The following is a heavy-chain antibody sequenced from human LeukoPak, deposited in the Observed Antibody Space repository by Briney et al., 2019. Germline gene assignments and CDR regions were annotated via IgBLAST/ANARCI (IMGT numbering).Heavy chain of an antibody. CDR2: FSSSGSTR. CDR3: ARVSYDSSGYYYFDY. CDR1: AFTFNIYE. J-gene: IGHJ4*02. Sequence: GGSLRLSCAASAFTFNIYEMSWVRQAPGKGLEWVSYFSSSGSTRYYADSVKGRFTISRDNAKNSLYLQMNSLRAEDTAVYYCARVSYDSSGYYYFDYWGQGTLVTVSS. V-gene: IGHV3-48*03. D-gene: IGHD3-22*01.